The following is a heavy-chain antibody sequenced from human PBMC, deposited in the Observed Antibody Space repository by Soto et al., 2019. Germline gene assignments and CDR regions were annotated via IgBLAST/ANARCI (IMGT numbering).Heavy chain of an antibody. D-gene: IGHD3-22*01. Sequence: EGQLLESGGGLVQPGGSLRLSCAASGFTFSNHGMSWARQAPGKGLEWVSSISRSADEKFYADSGKGRFTISRDNSKSTLFLQMNTLRVEDTAVYYCVKIGVLGQWYFDLWGRGTLVTVSA. V-gene: IGHV3-23*01. CDR2: ISRSADEK. CDR3: VKIGVLGQWYFDL. CDR1: GFTFSNHG. J-gene: IGHJ2*01.